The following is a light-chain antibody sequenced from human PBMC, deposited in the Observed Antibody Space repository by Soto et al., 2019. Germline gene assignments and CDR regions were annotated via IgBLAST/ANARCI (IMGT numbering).Light chain of an antibody. CDR2: AAS. V-gene: IGKV3-20*01. CDR3: QQYNSYSYT. CDR1: QSVTVNS. Sequence: EILLTQSPSTLSLSPGEGVTLSCRASQSVTVNSLAWYQQKPGQAPRLLIYAASTRAAAVPDRFTGSGSGTDFALTISRLEPDDFATYYCQQYNSYSYTFGQGTKLEIK. J-gene: IGKJ2*01.